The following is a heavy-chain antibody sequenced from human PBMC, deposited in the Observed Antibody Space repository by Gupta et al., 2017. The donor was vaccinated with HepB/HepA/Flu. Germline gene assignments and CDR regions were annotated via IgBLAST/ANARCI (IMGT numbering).Heavy chain of an antibody. CDR1: GFSFSDDW. Sequence: EVQLVESGGGLVQPGGSLRLSCAASGFSFSDDWMNWVRQAPGKGLEWVANIIPDGSLRRCVDSGKGRFTISRDNAKNLLYLQMNDLRDEDTAVYYCVRVDISWGQGALVTVSS. J-gene: IGHJ5*02. CDR2: IIPDGSLR. CDR3: VRVDIS. V-gene: IGHV3-7*01. D-gene: IGHD2-2*03.